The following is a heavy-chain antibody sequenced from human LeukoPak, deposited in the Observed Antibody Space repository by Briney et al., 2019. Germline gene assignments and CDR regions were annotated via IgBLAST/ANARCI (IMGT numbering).Heavy chain of an antibody. J-gene: IGHJ5*02. CDR2: IYYSGST. D-gene: IGHD3-10*01. CDR3: ARLWSRNWFDP. CDR1: GGSISSYY. V-gene: IGHV4-59*08. Sequence: SETLSLTCTVSGGSISSYYWSWIRQPPGKGLEWVGYIYYSGSTNYNPSLKSRVTISVDTTKNQYSLKLSAVTAADTAVYYGARLWSRNWFDPWGQGTLVTVSS.